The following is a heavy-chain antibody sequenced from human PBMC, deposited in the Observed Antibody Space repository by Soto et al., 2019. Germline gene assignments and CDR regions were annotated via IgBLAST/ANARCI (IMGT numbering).Heavy chain of an antibody. CDR3: AKVQISALSGEEYYFDS. V-gene: IGHV3-30*18. Sequence: PGGSLRLSCAASGFTFSSYGMHWVRQAPGKGLEWMAVISYDGSNEYYTDSAKGRFTISRDNSKNTVYLQMNNLRAEDTAVYYCAKVQISALSGEEYYFDSWGQGTLVTVSS. D-gene: IGHD7-27*01. J-gene: IGHJ4*02. CDR1: GFTFSSYG. CDR2: ISYDGSNE.